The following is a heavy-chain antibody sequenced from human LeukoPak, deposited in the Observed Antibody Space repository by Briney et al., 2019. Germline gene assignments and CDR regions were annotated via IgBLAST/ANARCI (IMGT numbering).Heavy chain of an antibody. V-gene: IGHV4-30-4*01. CDR2: IYYSGST. Sequence: SETLSLTCTVSGVSISSGDYYWSWIRQPPGKGLEWIGYIYYSGSTYYNPSLKSRVTISVDTSKNQFSLKLSSVTAADTAVYYCARDHLTPRGYNWNPNYFDYWGQGTLVTVSS. CDR1: GVSISSGDYY. D-gene: IGHD1-20*01. J-gene: IGHJ4*01. CDR3: ARDHLTPRGYNWNPNYFDY.